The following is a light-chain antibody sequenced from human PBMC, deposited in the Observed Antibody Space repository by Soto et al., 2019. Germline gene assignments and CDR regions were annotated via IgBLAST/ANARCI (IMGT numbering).Light chain of an antibody. V-gene: IGLV7-46*01. CDR3: LLSYDGLRPV. J-gene: IGLJ7*01. CDR1: TGPVTSGHY. CDR2: DTS. Sequence: QAVVTQEPSLTVSPGGTVTLTCGSNTGPVTSGHYPYWFQQRPGQAPKTLIYDTSNKHSWTPARFSGSLLGGKAALTLSGAQPEDEAEYYCLLSYDGLRPVFGGGTQLTVL.